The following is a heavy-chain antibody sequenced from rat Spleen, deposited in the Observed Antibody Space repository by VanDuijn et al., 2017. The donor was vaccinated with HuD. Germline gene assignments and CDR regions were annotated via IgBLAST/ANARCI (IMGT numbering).Heavy chain of an antibody. D-gene: IGHD4-3*01. CDR2: IKTDGGNT. Sequence: EVQLVETGGGLVQPGRSLKLSCVASGFSFSSYWMYWVRQAPGKGMEWVSSIKTDGGNTFYPDSVRGRFTISRDNAENTVYLQMNSLRSEDTATYYCAVAGFGYWGQGVMFTVSS. CDR1: GFSFSSYW. J-gene: IGHJ2*01. V-gene: IGHV5-58*01. CDR3: AVAGFGY.